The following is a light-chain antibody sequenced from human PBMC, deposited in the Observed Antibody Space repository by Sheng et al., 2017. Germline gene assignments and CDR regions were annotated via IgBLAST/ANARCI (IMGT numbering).Light chain of an antibody. CDR2: KDT. CDR1: ALPKQY. Sequence: SYELTQPPSVSVSPGQTARITCSGDALPKQYAYWYQQKAGQAPIMIIYKDTERPSGIPERFSGSASGTTVTLTISGVQAEDEADYYCQSADNSGTYVVFGGGTKVTVL. CDR3: QSADNSGTYVV. V-gene: IGLV3-25*03. J-gene: IGLJ2*01.